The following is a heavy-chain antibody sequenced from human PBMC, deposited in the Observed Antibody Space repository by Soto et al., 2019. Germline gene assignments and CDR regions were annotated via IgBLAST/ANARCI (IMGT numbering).Heavy chain of an antibody. CDR3: ARRSTSQGRDWFDP. CDR1: GDSVSNSGYY. CDR2: VSFSGSK. J-gene: IGHJ5*02. V-gene: IGHV4-39*01. Sequence: SETLSLTCTVSGDSVSNSGYYWGWIRQSPGKRLEWIGSVSFSGSKYYNPSLRSRVTFSVDTSKTLISLKLRSVTAADTAVYYCARRSTSQGRDWFDPWGQGTLVTVSS. D-gene: IGHD6-13*01.